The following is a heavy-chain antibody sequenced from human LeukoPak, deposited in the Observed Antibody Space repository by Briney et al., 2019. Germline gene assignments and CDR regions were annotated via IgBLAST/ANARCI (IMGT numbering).Heavy chain of an antibody. J-gene: IGHJ4*02. D-gene: IGHD5-12*01. CDR1: GYSFTSYW. CDR3: ARPRGYSGYDLSL. V-gene: IGHV5-51*01. CDR2: IYPGDSDT. Sequence: GESLQISCQGSGYSFTSYWIGWVRQMPGKGLEWIGIIYPGDSDTRYSPSFQGQVTISADKSISTAYLQWSSLKASDTAMYYCARPRGYSGYDLSLWGQGTLVTVSS.